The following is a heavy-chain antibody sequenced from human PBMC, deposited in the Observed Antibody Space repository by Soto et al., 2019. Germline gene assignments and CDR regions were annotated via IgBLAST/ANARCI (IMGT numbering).Heavy chain of an antibody. CDR1: GYTFTSYY. CDR2: INPSGGST. Sequence: ASVKVSCKASGYTFTSYYMYWVRQAPGQGLEWMGRINPSGGSTNYAQKFQGRVTMTRDTSMSTVYMELISLRSEDTAVYYCAIFFDTIRYYFFDFWGQGPLVTVSS. D-gene: IGHD3-22*01. V-gene: IGHV1-46*01. CDR3: AIFFDTIRYYFFDF. J-gene: IGHJ4*02.